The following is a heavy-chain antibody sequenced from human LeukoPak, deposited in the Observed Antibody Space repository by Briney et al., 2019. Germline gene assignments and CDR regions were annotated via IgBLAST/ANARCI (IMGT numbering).Heavy chain of an antibody. CDR1: GFTFSSYS. Sequence: GGSLRLSCAASGFTFSSYSMNWVRQAPGKGLEYVSVIYSGGNTYYAGSVKGRLTISRDNSKNTVYLQMNSLRAEDTAVFYCARLVATTGRLYFDYWGQGNLVTVSS. V-gene: IGHV3-53*01. J-gene: IGHJ4*02. CDR3: ARLVATTGRLYFDY. CDR2: IYSGGNT. D-gene: IGHD1-1*01.